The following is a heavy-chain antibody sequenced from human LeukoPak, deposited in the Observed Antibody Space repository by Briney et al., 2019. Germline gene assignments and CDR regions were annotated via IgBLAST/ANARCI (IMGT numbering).Heavy chain of an antibody. CDR1: GFTFSNYE. D-gene: IGHD1-14*01. V-gene: IGHV3-48*03. Sequence: QPGGSLRLSCAASGFTFSNYEMNWVRQTPGKGLEWVSYISDHGKSRNYVDSVKGRFTISRDNAKNSLYLQMNSLRAEDTAVHYCARATSYNNYGMDVWGQGTTVTVSS. CDR2: ISDHGKSR. CDR3: ARATSYNNYGMDV. J-gene: IGHJ6*02.